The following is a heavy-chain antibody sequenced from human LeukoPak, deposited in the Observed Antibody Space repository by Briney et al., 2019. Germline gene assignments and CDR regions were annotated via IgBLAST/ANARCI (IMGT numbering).Heavy chain of an antibody. D-gene: IGHD4-23*01. Sequence: GESLKISCKGSEYTFSSYWIGWVRQMPGKGLELMGIIYPGDSDTRYSPSFQGQVTISADKSISTAYLQWSSLKASDSAMYYCARSRVSGYSAAFDIWGQGTMVIVSS. J-gene: IGHJ3*02. CDR3: ARSRVSGYSAAFDI. V-gene: IGHV5-51*01. CDR2: IYPGDSDT. CDR1: EYTFSSYW.